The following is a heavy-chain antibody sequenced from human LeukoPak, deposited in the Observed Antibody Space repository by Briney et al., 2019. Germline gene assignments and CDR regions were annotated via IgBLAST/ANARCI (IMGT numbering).Heavy chain of an antibody. J-gene: IGHJ4*02. V-gene: IGHV3-53*01. CDR1: GFTVSSNY. D-gene: IGHD5-18*01. Sequence: GGSLRLSCAASGFTVSSNYMSWVRQAPGKGLEWVSVIYSGGSTCYADSVKGRFTISRDNSKNTLYLQMNSLRAEGTAVYYCAREGYSYGPFDYWGQGTLVTVSS. CDR3: AREGYSYGPFDY. CDR2: IYSGGST.